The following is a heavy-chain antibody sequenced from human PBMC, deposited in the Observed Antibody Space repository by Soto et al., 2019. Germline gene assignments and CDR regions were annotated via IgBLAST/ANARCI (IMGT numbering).Heavy chain of an antibody. CDR3: ARWSYLDY. D-gene: IGHD3-3*01. J-gene: IGHJ4*02. V-gene: IGHV3-23*01. Sequence: GGSLRLSCVASGFSFGSYALTWVRQAPGKGLEWVSTISGSDGKTFYADAVKGRFSISRDISQSTLYLQMNSLRADDTAIYYCARWSYLDYWGQGTRVTVSS. CDR2: ISGSDGKT. CDR1: GFSFGSYA.